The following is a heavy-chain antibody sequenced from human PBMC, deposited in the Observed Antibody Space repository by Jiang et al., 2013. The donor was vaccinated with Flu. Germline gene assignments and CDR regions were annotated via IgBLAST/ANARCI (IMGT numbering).Heavy chain of an antibody. CDR3: ARQSGDTHNAFDI. J-gene: IGHJ3*02. D-gene: IGHD5-18*01. V-gene: IGHV5-51*01. Sequence: GAEVKKPGESVKISCKGSGYRFSNYWIGWVRQMPGKGLEWMGTIYPDDSDTRYSPSFQGQVTISADKSISTAYLQWSSLKASDTAMYYCARQSGDTHNAFDIWGQGTMVTVSS. CDR2: IYPDDSDT. CDR1: GYRFSNYW.